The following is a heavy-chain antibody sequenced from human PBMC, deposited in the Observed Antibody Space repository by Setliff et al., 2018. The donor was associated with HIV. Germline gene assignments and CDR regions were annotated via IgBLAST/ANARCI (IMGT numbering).Heavy chain of an antibody. J-gene: IGHJ4*02. D-gene: IGHD2-2*01. CDR1: GGTFSSYA. CDR2: IIPVSGTT. Sequence: GASVKVSCKASGGTFSSYAITWVRQAPGQGLEWMGGIIPVSGTTKYAQKFQGRVTMTTDESTGTAYMELGSLRSEDTAVYYCATVAGVPYCRDTSCWGGYFDYWGQGTQVTVSS. V-gene: IGHV1-69*05. CDR3: ATVAGVPYCRDTSCWGGYFDY.